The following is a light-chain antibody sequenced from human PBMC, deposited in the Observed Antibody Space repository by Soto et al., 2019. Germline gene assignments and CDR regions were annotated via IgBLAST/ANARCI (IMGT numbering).Light chain of an antibody. J-gene: IGKJ1*01. CDR3: QQYDSSQRT. V-gene: IGKV3-20*01. CDR2: GAS. Sequence: EIVLTQSPGTLSLSPGERATLSCRASQSVSGSYLAWYQQKPGQAPRLLIFGASSRATGIPDRFSGSGSGTDFTLTISRLEPEDFAVYYCQQYDSSQRTFGQGTKVDIK. CDR1: QSVSGSY.